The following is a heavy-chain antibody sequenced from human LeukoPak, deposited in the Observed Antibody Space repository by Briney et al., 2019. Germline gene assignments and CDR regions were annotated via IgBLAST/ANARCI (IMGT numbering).Heavy chain of an antibody. CDR2: IHYSGST. D-gene: IGHD3-16*01. CDR3: ARSRGGYGDYGSWFDP. J-gene: IGHJ5*02. V-gene: IGHV4-59*01. CDR1: GGSISSYH. Sequence: SETLSLTCTVSGGSISSYHWSWIRQPPGKALEWIGYIHYSGSTKYNPSLKSRVTISVDTSENQFSLTLNSVTAADTAVYYCARSRGGYGDYGSWFDPWGQGILVTVSS.